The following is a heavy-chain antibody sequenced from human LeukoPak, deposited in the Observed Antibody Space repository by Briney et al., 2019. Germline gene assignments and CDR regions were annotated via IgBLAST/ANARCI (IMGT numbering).Heavy chain of an antibody. Sequence: PSETLSLTCTVSGGSISSYYWSWIRQPPGKGLEWIGYIYYSGSTSYNPSLKSRVTISVDTSKNQFSLKLSSVTAADTAVYYCARHSRLDKSSLSWADYWGQGTLVTVSS. CDR2: IYYSGST. CDR3: ARHSRLDKSSLSWADY. D-gene: IGHD2-2*03. J-gene: IGHJ4*02. V-gene: IGHV4-59*08. CDR1: GGSISSYY.